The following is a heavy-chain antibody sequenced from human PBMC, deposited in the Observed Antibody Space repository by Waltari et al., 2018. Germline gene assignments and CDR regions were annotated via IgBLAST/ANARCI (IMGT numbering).Heavy chain of an antibody. D-gene: IGHD1-26*01. V-gene: IGHV3-64D*06. CDR2: ISNSGGNT. CDR3: VKDIGGSYYFDY. CDR1: GFTFSSYA. J-gene: IGHJ4*02. Sequence: EVQLVESGGGLVQPGGSLRLSCSASGFTFSSYAMHCVRQAPGKGLEYVSAISNSGGNTYYADSGKGRFTISRDNSKNTLYLQMSSLRAEDTAVYYCVKDIGGSYYFDYWGQGTLVTVSS.